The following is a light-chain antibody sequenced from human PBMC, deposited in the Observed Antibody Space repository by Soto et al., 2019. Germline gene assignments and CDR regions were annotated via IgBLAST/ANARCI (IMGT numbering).Light chain of an antibody. Sequence: DRVMTQSAVPLSVSPGERVTLSCRASQSVGTNLAWYQQKPGQAPSLIIYGVSTRPTGIPTRCSGSWSGRQCTLTISSLQSEDVAVYYCQQYNNWPQTLGQGTKVDIK. V-gene: IGKV3-15*01. CDR1: QSVGTN. J-gene: IGKJ1*01. CDR2: GVS. CDR3: QQYNNWPQT.